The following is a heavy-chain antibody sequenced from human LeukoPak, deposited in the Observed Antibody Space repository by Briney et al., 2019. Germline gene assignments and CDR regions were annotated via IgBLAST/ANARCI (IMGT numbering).Heavy chain of an antibody. V-gene: IGHV4-39*07. Sequence: KPSETLSLTCTVSGGSISSSSYYWGWIRQPPGKGLEWIGSIYYSGSTYYNPSLKSRVTISVDTSKNQFSLKLSSVTAADTAVYYCAKKDYYYMDVWGKGTTVTVSS. CDR2: IYYSGST. CDR3: AKKDYYYMDV. CDR1: GGSISSSSYY. J-gene: IGHJ6*03.